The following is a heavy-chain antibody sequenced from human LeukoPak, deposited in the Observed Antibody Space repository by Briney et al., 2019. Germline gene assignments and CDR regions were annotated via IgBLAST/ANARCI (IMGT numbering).Heavy chain of an antibody. Sequence: SETLSLTCTVSGDSISTYYWSWIRQPPGKGLEWIGSIYYSGSTYYNPSLKSRVSISVDTSKNQFSLKLSSVTAADTAVYYCARVRSSSWEFDYWGQGTLVTVSS. D-gene: IGHD6-13*01. CDR3: ARVRSSSWEFDY. J-gene: IGHJ4*02. V-gene: IGHV4-59*12. CDR1: GDSISTYY. CDR2: IYYSGST.